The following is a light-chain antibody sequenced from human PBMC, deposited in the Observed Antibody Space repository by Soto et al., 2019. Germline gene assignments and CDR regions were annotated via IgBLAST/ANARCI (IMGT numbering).Light chain of an antibody. Sequence: MVMTQSPATLSVSPGERATLSCRASQSVSTKLAWYQQKPGQAPRLLIYGASTRATGIPARFSGSGSGTXXXXXXXXLXSEDFXXYYCXQYNNWPYTFGPGTRVDIK. J-gene: IGKJ3*01. CDR2: GAS. V-gene: IGKV3D-15*01. CDR3: XQYNNWPYT. CDR1: QSVSTK.